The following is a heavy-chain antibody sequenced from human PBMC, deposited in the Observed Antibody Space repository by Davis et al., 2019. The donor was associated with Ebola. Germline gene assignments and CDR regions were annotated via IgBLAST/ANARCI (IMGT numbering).Heavy chain of an antibody. CDR3: AKDRSSLPGRIQGVMVDY. Sequence: PGGSLRLSCAASGFSFSSYAMHWVRQAAGKGLEWVAVISNDGIHIYYAESVTGRFTISRDNSKNTLYLQMNSLRAEDTAVYHCAKDRSSLPGRIQGVMVDYWGQGILVTVSS. V-gene: IGHV3-30*04. D-gene: IGHD3-10*01. CDR1: GFSFSSYA. CDR2: ISNDGIHI. J-gene: IGHJ4*02.